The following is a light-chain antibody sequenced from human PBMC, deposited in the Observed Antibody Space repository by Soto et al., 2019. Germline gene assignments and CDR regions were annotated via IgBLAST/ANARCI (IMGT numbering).Light chain of an antibody. V-gene: IGKV1-9*01. CDR3: QQLDRYPFT. J-gene: IGKJ4*01. Sequence: IQMTQSPSSLAASLGDRVTITCRASLGISTYLAWYQQKPGKVPRLLIYSASTLQSGVPSRFSGSGSGTEFTLTISSLQPEDFASYYCQQLDRYPFTFGGGTKVDIK. CDR1: LGISTY. CDR2: SAS.